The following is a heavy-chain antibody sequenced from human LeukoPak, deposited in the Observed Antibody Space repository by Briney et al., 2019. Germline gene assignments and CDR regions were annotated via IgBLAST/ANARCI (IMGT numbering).Heavy chain of an antibody. J-gene: IGHJ3*02. D-gene: IGHD3-3*01. Sequence: GGSLRLSCAASGFTFSSYAMSWVRQAPGKGLEWVGRIKSKTDGGTTDYAAPVKGRFTISRDDSKNTLYLQMNSLKTEDTAVYYCITDLGWDQPIWGLGTMVTVSS. CDR1: GFTFSSYA. CDR3: ITDLGWDQPI. CDR2: IKSKTDGGTT. V-gene: IGHV3-15*01.